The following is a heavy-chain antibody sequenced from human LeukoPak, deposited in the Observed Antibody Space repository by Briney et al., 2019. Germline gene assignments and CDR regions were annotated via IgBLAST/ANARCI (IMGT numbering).Heavy chain of an antibody. CDR3: ARHPKGSGHEY. D-gene: IGHD5-12*01. J-gene: IGHJ4*02. V-gene: IGHV4-39*01. Sequence: SETPSLTCTVSGGSISSSSYYWGWIRQPPGKGLEWIGSIYYSGSTYYNPSLKSRVTISVDTSKNQFSLKLSSVTAADTAVYYCARHPKGSGHEYWGQGTLVTISS. CDR2: IYYSGST. CDR1: GGSISSSSYY.